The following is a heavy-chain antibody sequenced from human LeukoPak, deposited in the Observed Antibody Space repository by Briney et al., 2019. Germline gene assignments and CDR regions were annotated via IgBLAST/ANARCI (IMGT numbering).Heavy chain of an antibody. CDR1: GGSVSSGSYY. CDR3: ARRGGDSSGNFDY. D-gene: IGHD3-22*01. Sequence: SETLSLTCTVSGGSVSSGSYYWSWIRQPPGKGLEWIGYIYYSGGTNYNPSLKSRVTISVDTSKKQFSLRLSSVTAADTAVYYCARRGGDSSGNFDYWGQGTLVTVSS. J-gene: IGHJ4*02. CDR2: IYYSGGT. V-gene: IGHV4-61*01.